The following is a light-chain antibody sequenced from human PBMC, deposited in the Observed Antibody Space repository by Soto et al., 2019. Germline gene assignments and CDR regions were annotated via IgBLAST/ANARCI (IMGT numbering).Light chain of an antibody. J-gene: IGLJ1*01. CDR2: ASN. CDR1: SSDVGGYNY. Sequence: QSALTQPASVSGSPGHSITISCTGTSSDVGGYNYVSWYQQHPGKAPRLMIYASNNRPSGVSHRFSGSRSGNTASLTISGLQAEDEADYYCSSYTSGTTLYVFGSGTKVTVL. CDR3: SSYTSGTTLYV. V-gene: IGLV2-14*01.